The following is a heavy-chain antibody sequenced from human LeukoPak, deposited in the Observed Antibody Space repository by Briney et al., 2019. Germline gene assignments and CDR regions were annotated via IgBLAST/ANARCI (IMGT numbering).Heavy chain of an antibody. Sequence: VSVKVSCKASGYTFTGYYMHWVRQAPGQGLEWMGWVNPNSGGTNYAQKFQGRVTMTRDTSISTACMELSRLRSDDTAVYYCARGYSGYLNPYYYMDVWGKGTTVTVSS. CDR2: VNPNSGGT. D-gene: IGHD5-12*01. CDR1: GYTFTGYY. CDR3: ARGYSGYLNPYYYMDV. V-gene: IGHV1-2*02. J-gene: IGHJ6*03.